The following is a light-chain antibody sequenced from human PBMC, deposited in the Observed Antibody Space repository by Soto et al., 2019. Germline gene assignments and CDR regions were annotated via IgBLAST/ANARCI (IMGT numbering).Light chain of an antibody. CDR2: DAS. Sequence: EIVLTQSPATLSLSPGERATLSCGASQSVSSNSLAWYQQKPGLAPRLLIYDASSRATGIPDRFSGSGSGTDFTLTISRLEHEDFVVYYCQQYGSSITFGQGTRLEIK. J-gene: IGKJ5*01. CDR1: QSVSSNS. CDR3: QQYGSSIT. V-gene: IGKV3D-20*01.